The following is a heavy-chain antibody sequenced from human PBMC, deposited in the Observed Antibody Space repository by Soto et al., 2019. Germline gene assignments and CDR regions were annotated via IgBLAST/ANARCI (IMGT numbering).Heavy chain of an antibody. CDR1: GGFVSSGSYY. Sequence: QVQLQQWGAGLLKPSETLSLTCAVYGGFVSSGSYYWSWIRQPPGKGLEWIGEMSHSGGTHFNPSLTSRVTISVDTSKNQFSLKMMSVTAADTALYYCARVERGTATTVVDAFDIWGPGTMVTVSS. V-gene: IGHV4-34*01. CDR3: ARVERGTATTVVDAFDI. J-gene: IGHJ3*02. CDR2: MSHSGGT. D-gene: IGHD1-1*01.